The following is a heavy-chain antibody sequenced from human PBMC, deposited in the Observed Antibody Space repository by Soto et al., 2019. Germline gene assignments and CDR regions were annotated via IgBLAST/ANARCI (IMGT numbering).Heavy chain of an antibody. D-gene: IGHD3-10*01. Sequence: SETLSLTCTVSGGSIGSYYGSWIRQPPGKGLEWIGYIYYSGSTNYNPSLKSRVTISVDTSKNQFSLKLSSVTAADTAVYYCARVPYYYGSGSYVFDYWGQGTLVTVSS. CDR2: IYYSGST. V-gene: IGHV4-59*01. J-gene: IGHJ4*02. CDR3: ARVPYYYGSGSYVFDY. CDR1: GGSIGSYY.